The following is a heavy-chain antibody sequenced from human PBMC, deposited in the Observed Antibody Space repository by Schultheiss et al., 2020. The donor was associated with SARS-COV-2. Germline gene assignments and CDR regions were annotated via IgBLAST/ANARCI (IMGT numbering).Heavy chain of an antibody. CDR1: GDSISSYY. D-gene: IGHD3-3*01. CDR3: ATLRYDFWSGPNWFDP. J-gene: IGHJ5*02. Sequence: SETLSLTCTVSGDSISSYYWSWIRQPPGKGLEWIGYIYYSGSTNCNPSLKSRVTISVNTSKNQFSLKLSSVTAADTAVYYCATLRYDFWSGPNWFDPWGQGTLVTVSS. V-gene: IGHV4-59*12. CDR2: IYYSGST.